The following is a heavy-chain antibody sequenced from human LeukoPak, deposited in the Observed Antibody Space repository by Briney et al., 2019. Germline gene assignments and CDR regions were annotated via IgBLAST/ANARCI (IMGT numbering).Heavy chain of an antibody. Sequence: SETLSLTCAVYGGSFSGYYWSWIRQPPGKGLEWIGEINHSGSTNYNPSLKSRVTISVDTSKNQFSLKLSSVTAADTAVYYCARAEEYCSSTSCYSYYMDVWGQGTTVTVSS. V-gene: IGHV4-34*01. J-gene: IGHJ6*03. CDR2: INHSGST. D-gene: IGHD2-2*01. CDR3: ARAEEYCSSTSCYSYYMDV. CDR1: GGSFSGYY.